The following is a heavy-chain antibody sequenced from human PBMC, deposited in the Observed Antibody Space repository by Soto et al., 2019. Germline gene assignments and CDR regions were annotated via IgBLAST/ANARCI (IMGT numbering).Heavy chain of an antibody. CDR1: GFTFINYA. D-gene: IGHD6-13*01. CDR2: ISGNGRGT. J-gene: IGHJ4*02. CDR3: AKPSGLATAGSAFDY. Sequence: EVQLLDSGGGLVQPGGSLRLSCATSGFTFINYAMSWVRQAPGKGLEWVSKISGNGRGTYYADSVKGRFTIFRDNSKNTLYLQTNSLRAEDTAVYYCAKPSGLATAGSAFDYWGQGTLVTVSS. V-gene: IGHV3-23*01.